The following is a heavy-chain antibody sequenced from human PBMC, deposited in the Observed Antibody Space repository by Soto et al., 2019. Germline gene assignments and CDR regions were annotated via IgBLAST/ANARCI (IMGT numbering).Heavy chain of an antibody. V-gene: IGHV3-66*01. D-gene: IGHD2-15*01. CDR1: GFTFSSYS. J-gene: IGHJ6*03. CDR3: ARDDVLCDGGRCYGVSLDV. CDR2: IQSGGPT. Sequence: GGSLRLSCAASGFTFSSYSMNWVRQAPGKGLEWVSLIQSGGPTYYADSVKGRFTISRDTSENTVHLQMDSLRAEDTAVYYCARDDVLCDGGRCYGVSLDVWGKG.